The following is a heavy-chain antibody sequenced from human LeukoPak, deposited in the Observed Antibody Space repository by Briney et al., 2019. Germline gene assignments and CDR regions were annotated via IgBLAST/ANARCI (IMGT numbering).Heavy chain of an antibody. CDR1: GYTFTGYY. D-gene: IGHD6-19*01. CDR3: ARVCSSGSPYDY. Sequence: ASVKVSCEASGYTFTGYYMHWGRQAPGQGLEWMGWINPNSGGTNYAQKFQGRVTMTRDTSISTAYMELSRLRSDDTAVYYCARVCSSGSPYDYWGQGTLVTVSS. J-gene: IGHJ4*02. V-gene: IGHV1-2*02. CDR2: INPNSGGT.